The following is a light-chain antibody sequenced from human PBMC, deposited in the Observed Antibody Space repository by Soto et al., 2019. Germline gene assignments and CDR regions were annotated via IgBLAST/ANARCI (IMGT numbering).Light chain of an antibody. V-gene: IGKV3-15*01. J-gene: IGKJ2*01. CDR2: GAS. CDR1: QSVSNN. CDR3: QQYNNWLPVT. Sequence: EIVMTQSPATLSVSPGERATLSCRASQSVSNNLAWYQQKPGQTPRLLIYGASTRATGIPVRFSGSGSGTEFTLTISSLQSEDFAVYYCQQYNNWLPVTFGQGTKVDIK.